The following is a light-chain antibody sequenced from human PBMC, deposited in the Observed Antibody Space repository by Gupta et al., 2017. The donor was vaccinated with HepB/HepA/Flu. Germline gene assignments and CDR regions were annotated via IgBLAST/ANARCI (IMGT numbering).Light chain of an antibody. V-gene: IGKV3-20*01. CDR1: QRVSDSY. CDR2: GAS. CDR3: QQYGASPET. Sequence: EIVLTPSPGTLSLSPGERATLACRSSQRVSDSYLAWYQHKAGKAPRLLIYGASSRATAVPDRFSGSGSGTDFTLTISRLEPEDFAVYYCQQYGASPETFGQGTRVEIK. J-gene: IGKJ1*01.